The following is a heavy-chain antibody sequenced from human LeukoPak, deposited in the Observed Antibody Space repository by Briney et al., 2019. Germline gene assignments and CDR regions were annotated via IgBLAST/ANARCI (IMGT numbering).Heavy chain of an antibody. CDR3: ARGRNRSARPSPFDY. V-gene: IGHV4-34*01. CDR2: FNQRGSP. J-gene: IGHJ4*02. CDR1: GGPLGGSY. Sequence: PSETLSPTFAAYGGPLGGSYWGWSRQPPGKGLGGIGVFNQRGSPNYNPTLKRRATISVDTSNNQFSLKLSSVTAADTAVYYCARGRNRSARPSPFDYWGEGTLVTVSS.